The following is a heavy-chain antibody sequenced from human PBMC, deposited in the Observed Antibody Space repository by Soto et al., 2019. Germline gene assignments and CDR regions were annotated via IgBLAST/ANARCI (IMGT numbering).Heavy chain of an antibody. CDR3: ARLGRQQLVRRNWFDI. V-gene: IGHV4-34*01. Sequence: PSETLSLTCAVYGGSFSSYYWSWIRQPPGKGLEWIGEITHSGSTNYNPSLKSRVTISVDTSKNQFSLKLSSVTAADTAVYYCARLGRQQLVRRNWFDIWGQGTLVTVSS. CDR2: ITHSGST. D-gene: IGHD6-13*01. J-gene: IGHJ5*02. CDR1: GGSFSSYY.